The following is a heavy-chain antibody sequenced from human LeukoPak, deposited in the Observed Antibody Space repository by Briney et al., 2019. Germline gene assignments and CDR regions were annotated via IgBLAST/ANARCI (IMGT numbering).Heavy chain of an antibody. CDR2: ISAYNGNT. J-gene: IGHJ2*01. V-gene: IGHV1-18*01. Sequence: ASVKVSCKASGYTFTSYGISWVRQAPGQGLEWMGWISAYNGNTNYAQKLQGRVTITADKPTSTAYMELSSLRSEDTAVYYCARAPGYCSGGSCYSNWYFDLWGRGTLVTVSS. CDR3: ARAPGYCSGGSCYSNWYFDL. D-gene: IGHD2-15*01. CDR1: GYTFTSYG.